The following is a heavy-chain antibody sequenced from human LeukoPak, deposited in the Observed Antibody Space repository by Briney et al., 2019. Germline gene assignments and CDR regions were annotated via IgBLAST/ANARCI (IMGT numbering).Heavy chain of an antibody. J-gene: IGHJ1*01. V-gene: IGHV1-2*02. CDR2: INPNTGCT. D-gene: IGHD5-18*01. CDR3: ASTDTAMVTVGY. Sequence: ASLKVSCKASGYTFTGYYMHWVRQAPGQGLEWMGCINPNTGCTNYADKVQGRFTMTRDTAITTAYMEVSSLRSDDTAVYYCASTDTAMVTVGYWGQGTLVTVSS. CDR1: GYTFTGYY.